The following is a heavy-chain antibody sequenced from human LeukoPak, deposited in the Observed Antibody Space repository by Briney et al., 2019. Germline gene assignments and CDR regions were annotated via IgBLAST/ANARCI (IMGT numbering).Heavy chain of an antibody. CDR1: GGSISSGDYY. Sequence: SQTLSLTCTVSGGSISSGDYYWSWIRQPPGKGLEWIGYIYYSGSTFHYNPSLKSRVSISMDTSKNQFSLKLSSVTAADTAVYYCARDYYYDSSGYMTAYWGQGTLVTVSS. J-gene: IGHJ4*02. D-gene: IGHD3-22*01. CDR3: ARDYYYDSSGYMTAY. CDR2: IYYSGST. V-gene: IGHV4-30-4*08.